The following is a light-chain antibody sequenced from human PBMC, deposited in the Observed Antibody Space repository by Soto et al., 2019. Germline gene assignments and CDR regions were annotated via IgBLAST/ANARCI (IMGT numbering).Light chain of an antibody. J-gene: IGLJ1*01. CDR1: SSDIGTYDH. V-gene: IGLV2-14*01. CDR3: ISYTVSRSYV. Sequence: QSVLTQPASVSESPGQSITISCSGTSSDIGTYDHVAWFQQFPGKTPKLVIYSVSDRPSGVSYRFSGSKSGNTASLTISGLQADDEADYYCISYTVSRSYVFGTGTKVTVL. CDR2: SVS.